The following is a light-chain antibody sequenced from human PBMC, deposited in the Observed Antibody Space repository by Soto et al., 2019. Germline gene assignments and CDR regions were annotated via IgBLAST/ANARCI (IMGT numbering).Light chain of an antibody. CDR2: DAS. J-gene: IGKJ1*01. CDR1: QSVRSN. V-gene: IGKV3-11*01. Sequence: ETMLTQSPATLSLSPGERATLSCRASQSVRSNLAWYQHKPGQAPRLLIYDASNRATGIPGRFSGSGSGTDFTLTISNLEPEDFAVYCCQQRDNWPWTFGQGAKVEIK. CDR3: QQRDNWPWT.